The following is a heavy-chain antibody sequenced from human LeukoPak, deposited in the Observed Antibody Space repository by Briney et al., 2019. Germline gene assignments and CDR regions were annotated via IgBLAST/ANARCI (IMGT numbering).Heavy chain of an antibody. Sequence: GESLKISCKASGYTFSSYWIGWVRQMPGKGLEWMGVIYPEDSDTRYSPSLQGQVTISADTSISTAYLQWSSLQPSDTAMYYCARIYCEVESTCWGQGTLVTVSS. CDR1: GYTFSSYW. CDR3: ARIYCEVESTC. V-gene: IGHV5-51*01. D-gene: IGHD2-21*01. J-gene: IGHJ4*02. CDR2: IYPEDSDT.